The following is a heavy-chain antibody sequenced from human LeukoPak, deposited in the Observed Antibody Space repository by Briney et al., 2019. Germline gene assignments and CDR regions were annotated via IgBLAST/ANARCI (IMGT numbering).Heavy chain of an antibody. J-gene: IGHJ4*02. Sequence: QPGGSLRLSCAASGFTVSSNYMSWVRQAPGKGLEWVSVIYSGGSTYYADSVKGRFTISRDNSKNTLYLQMNSLRAEDTAVYYCARDLDCSGGSCHSYWGQGTLVTVSS. D-gene: IGHD2-15*01. CDR3: ARDLDCSGGSCHSY. CDR2: IYSGGST. V-gene: IGHV3-66*02. CDR1: GFTVSSNY.